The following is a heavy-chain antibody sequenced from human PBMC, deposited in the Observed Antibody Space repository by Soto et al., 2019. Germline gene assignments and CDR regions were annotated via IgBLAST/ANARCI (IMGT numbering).Heavy chain of an antibody. CDR1: GFTFSSYE. CDR3: ARERIVVVPAATYYYYYGMDV. CDR2: VSSSGSTI. D-gene: IGHD2-2*01. J-gene: IGHJ6*02. Sequence: GGSLRLSCAASGFTFSSYEVNWVRQAPGKGLERVSYVSSSGSTIYYADSVKGRFTISRDNAKNSLYLQMNSLRAEDTAVYYCARERIVVVPAATYYYYYGMDVWGQGTTVTVSS. V-gene: IGHV3-48*03.